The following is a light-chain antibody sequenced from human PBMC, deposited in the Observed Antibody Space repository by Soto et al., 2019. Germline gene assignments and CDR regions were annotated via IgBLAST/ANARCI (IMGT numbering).Light chain of an antibody. CDR1: QGIGNY. Sequence: DIQMTQSPSSLSASVADRVTITCGASQGIGNYLAWYQHKPGKVPKLLIYGASTLQSRVPSRFSGGGSGTEFTLTISGLQIEDLATYYCQVYNNGPPGFGQGTRLETK. V-gene: IGKV1-27*01. CDR3: QVYNNGPPG. J-gene: IGKJ5*01. CDR2: GAS.